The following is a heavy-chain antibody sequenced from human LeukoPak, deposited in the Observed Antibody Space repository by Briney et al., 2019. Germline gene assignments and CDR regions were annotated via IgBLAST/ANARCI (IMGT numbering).Heavy chain of an antibody. CDR3: ARDGGYCSSTSCYRSWFDP. V-gene: IGHV1-2*02. J-gene: IGHJ5*02. CDR2: INPNSGGT. D-gene: IGHD2-2*01. Sequence: ASVKVSCKASGYTFTGYYMHWVRQAPGQGLEWMGWINPNSGGTNYAQKFQGRVTMTRDTSISTAYMELSRLRSDDTAVYYWARDGGYCSSTSCYRSWFDPWGQGTLVTVSS. CDR1: GYTFTGYY.